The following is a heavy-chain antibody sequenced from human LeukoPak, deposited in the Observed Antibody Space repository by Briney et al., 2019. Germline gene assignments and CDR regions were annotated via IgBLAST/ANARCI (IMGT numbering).Heavy chain of an antibody. J-gene: IGHJ4*02. CDR3: ANERGYNYGYSFDY. CDR2: IPNDGSKT. Sequence: GGSLRLSCAASGFSFSSYAMHWVRQAPGKGLEWVAAIPNDGSKTYYADSVKGRFTISRDNSKNTLYLQMNSLRTEDMAVYYCANERGYNYGYSFDYWGQGTLVTVSS. CDR1: GFSFSSYA. V-gene: IGHV3-30-3*02. D-gene: IGHD5-18*01.